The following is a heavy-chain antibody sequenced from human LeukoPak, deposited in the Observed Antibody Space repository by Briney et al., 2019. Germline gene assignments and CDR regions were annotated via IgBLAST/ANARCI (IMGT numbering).Heavy chain of an antibody. Sequence: ASVKVSCKASGYTFTSYGISWVRQAPGQGLEWMGWISAYNGNTNYAQKLQGRVTMTTDTSTSTAYMELRSLRSDDTAVYYCARSSSGWLRGVDDYWGQGTLVTVSS. CDR2: ISAYNGNT. V-gene: IGHV1-18*01. D-gene: IGHD6-19*01. CDR1: GYTFTSYG. J-gene: IGHJ4*02. CDR3: ARSSSGWLRGVDDY.